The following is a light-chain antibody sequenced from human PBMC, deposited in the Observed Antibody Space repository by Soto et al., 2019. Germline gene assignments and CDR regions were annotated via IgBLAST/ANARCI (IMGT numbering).Light chain of an antibody. J-gene: IGKJ2*01. CDR1: QSVSSIN. CDR2: GAS. CDR3: QQYDSPRYT. Sequence: EIVLTQSPGTLSLSPGERATLSCRASQSVSSINLAWFQQEPGQAPRLLIYGASTRATGIPDRFSGSGSGTDFPLTISRREPEDFAVYYGQQYDSPRYTFGRGTKLEIK. V-gene: IGKV3-20*01.